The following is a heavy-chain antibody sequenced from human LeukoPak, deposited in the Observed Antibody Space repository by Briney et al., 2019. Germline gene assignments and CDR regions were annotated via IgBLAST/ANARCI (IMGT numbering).Heavy chain of an antibody. CDR3: ASHYGSGSFYSPFDY. D-gene: IGHD3-10*01. CDR1: GGSIRSTTYY. J-gene: IGHJ4*02. CDR2: IYYSGNT. V-gene: IGHV4-39*07. Sequence: SETLSLTCSVSGGSIRSTTYYWGWIRQPPGKGLEWIGSIYYSGNTYYSPSLMSRVTISLDTSKNQFSLKLNSVTAADTAVYYCASHYGSGSFYSPFDYWGQGTLVTVSS.